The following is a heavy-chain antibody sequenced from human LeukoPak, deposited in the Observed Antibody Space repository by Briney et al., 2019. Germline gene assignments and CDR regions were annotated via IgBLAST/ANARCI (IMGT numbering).Heavy chain of an antibody. D-gene: IGHD6-13*01. Sequence: ASVKVSCKASGYTFTTKYIHWVRQAPGQGLEWMGWINPNTGGTQYAQKFQGRVTMTRDTSTSTAYVELTSLRSDDTAVYYCARGAGSSWFDPWGQGTLVTVSS. V-gene: IGHV1-2*02. CDR3: ARGAGSSWFDP. CDR2: INPNTGGT. J-gene: IGHJ5*02. CDR1: GYTFTTKY.